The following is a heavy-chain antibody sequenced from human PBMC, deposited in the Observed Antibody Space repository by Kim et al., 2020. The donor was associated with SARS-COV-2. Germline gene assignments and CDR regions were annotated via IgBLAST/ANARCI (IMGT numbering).Heavy chain of an antibody. J-gene: IGHJ4*02. D-gene: IGHD6-19*01. CDR3: ARDYMYSSGWDTL. CDR2: INPNSGGT. Sequence: ASVKVSCKASGYTFTGYYMHWVRQAPGQGLEWMGRINPNSGGTNYAQKFQGRVTMTRDTSISTAYMELSRLRSDDTAVYYCARDYMYSSGWDTLWGQGTLVTVSS. CDR1: GYTFTGYY. V-gene: IGHV1-2*06.